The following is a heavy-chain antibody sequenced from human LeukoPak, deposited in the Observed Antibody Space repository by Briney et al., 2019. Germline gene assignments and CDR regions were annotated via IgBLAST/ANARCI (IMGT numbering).Heavy chain of an antibody. D-gene: IGHD6-13*01. CDR2: IYTSGST. Sequence: PSETLSLTCTVSGGSISSYYWSWIRQPAGKGLEWIGRIYTSGSTNYNPSLKSRVTMSVDTSKNQFSLKLSSVTAADTAVYYCARDSGSGSWSGYYYGMDVWGQGTTVTVSS. V-gene: IGHV4-4*07. CDR3: ARDSGSGSWSGYYYGMDV. CDR1: GGSISSYY. J-gene: IGHJ6*02.